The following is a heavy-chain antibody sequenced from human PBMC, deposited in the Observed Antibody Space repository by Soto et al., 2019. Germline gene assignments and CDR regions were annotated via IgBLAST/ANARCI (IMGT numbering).Heavy chain of an antibody. CDR3: AKESIAASVYYYGMDV. J-gene: IGHJ6*02. V-gene: IGHV3-30*18. CDR2: ISYDGSNK. CDR1: GFTFSSYG. D-gene: IGHD6-6*01. Sequence: GGSLRLSCAASGFTFSSYGMHWVRQAPGKGLEWVAVISYDGSNKYYADSVKGRFTISRDNSKNTLYLQMNSLRAEDTAVYYCAKESIAASVYYYGMDVWGQGTTVTVSS.